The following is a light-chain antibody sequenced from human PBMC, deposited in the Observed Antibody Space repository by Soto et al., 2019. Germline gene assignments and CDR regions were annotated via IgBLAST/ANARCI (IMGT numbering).Light chain of an antibody. V-gene: IGLV2-14*01. CDR3: SSYTSSSTV. J-gene: IGLJ3*02. CDR2: EVS. CDR1: SSDVGGYNY. Sequence: QSVLTQPASVSGSPGQSITISCTGTSSDVGGYNYVSWYQQHPGKAPKLMIYEVSNRPSGVSNRFSGSKSGNTASRTISGLQAEDEADYYCSSYTSSSTVFGGGTKLTVL.